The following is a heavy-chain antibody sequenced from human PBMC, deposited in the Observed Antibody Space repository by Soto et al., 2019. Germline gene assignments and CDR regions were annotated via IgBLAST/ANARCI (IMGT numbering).Heavy chain of an antibody. D-gene: IGHD4-4*01. CDR1: GFTFDDYA. J-gene: IGHJ3*02. CDR2: ISWNSDNI. CDR3: AKDLYSNYGDAFDI. Sequence: EVQLVESGGGLVQPGRSLRLSGAASGFTFDDYAMHWVRQAPGQGLEWVSGISWNSDNIGYADSVKGRFTISRDNVKNPLYLQMNSLRAEDTALYYCAKDLYSNYGDAFDIWGQGTMVTVSS. V-gene: IGHV3-9*01.